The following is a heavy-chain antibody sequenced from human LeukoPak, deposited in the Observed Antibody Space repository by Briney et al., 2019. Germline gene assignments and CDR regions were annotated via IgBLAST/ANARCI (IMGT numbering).Heavy chain of an antibody. J-gene: IGHJ4*02. V-gene: IGHV3-30*18. Sequence: GGSLRRSCAASGFTFSSYGMHWVRQAPGKGLEWVAVISYDGSNKYYADSVKGRFTISRDNSKNTLYLQMNSLRAEDTAVYYCAKDFSYDILTGSYYFDYWGQGTLVTVSS. CDR2: ISYDGSNK. CDR3: AKDFSYDILTGSYYFDY. CDR1: GFTFSSYG. D-gene: IGHD3-9*01.